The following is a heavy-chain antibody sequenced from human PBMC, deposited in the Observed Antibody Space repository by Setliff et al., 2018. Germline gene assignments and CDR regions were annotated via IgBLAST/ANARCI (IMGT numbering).Heavy chain of an antibody. CDR2: IHTSGTT. V-gene: IGHV4-61*02. CDR3: ARGKSVTASNWFDP. J-gene: IGHJ5*02. Sequence: PSETLSLTCTVSGGSIRNEGYYWNWIRQPAGQGLEWIGRIHTSGTTNYNPSLKSRVTMSMDTSKNHFSLSLKSVTAADTAVYYCARGKSVTASNWFDPWGQGTLVTVSS. CDR1: GGSIRNEGYY. D-gene: IGHD5-18*01.